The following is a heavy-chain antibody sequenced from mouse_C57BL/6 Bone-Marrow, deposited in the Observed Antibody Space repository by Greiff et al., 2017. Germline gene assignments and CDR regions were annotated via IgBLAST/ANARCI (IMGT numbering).Heavy chain of an antibody. CDR1: GFSFNTYA. V-gene: IGHV10-1*01. CDR2: IRSKSNNYAT. J-gene: IGHJ1*03. Sequence: EADGGLVQPKGSLKLSCAASGFSFNTYAMNWVRQAPGKGLEWVARIRSKSNNYATYYADSVKDRFTISRDDSESMLYLQMNNLKTEDTAMYYCVRTYYYGSRDWYFDVWGTGTTVTVSS. D-gene: IGHD1-1*01. CDR3: VRTYYYGSRDWYFDV.